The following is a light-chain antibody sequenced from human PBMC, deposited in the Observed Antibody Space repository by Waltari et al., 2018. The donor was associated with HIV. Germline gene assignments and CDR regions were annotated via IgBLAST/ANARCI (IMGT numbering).Light chain of an antibody. J-gene: IGLJ3*02. CDR2: LNGDGSH. CDR1: SGPTNYA. CDR3: QSWDADIHV. Sequence: QLVLTQSPSASASLGASVTLTCTLNSGPTNYAIAWHQQQPEKGPRYLMKLNGDGSHTKGDGIPDRFSGSSSGAELYLTISSRQSDDEADYYCQSWDADIHVFGGGTKLTVL. V-gene: IGLV4-69*01.